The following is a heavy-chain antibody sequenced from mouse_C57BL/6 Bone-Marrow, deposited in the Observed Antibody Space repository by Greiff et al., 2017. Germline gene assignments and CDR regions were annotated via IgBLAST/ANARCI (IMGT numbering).Heavy chain of an antibody. D-gene: IGHD2-3*01. V-gene: IGHV1-69*01. CDR2: IDPSDSYT. CDR3: ARWLLIHWYFDV. J-gene: IGHJ1*03. CDR1: GYTFTSYW. Sequence: VKLQQPGAELVMPGASVKLSCKASGYTFTSYWMHWVKQRPGQGLEWIGEIDPSDSYTNYNQKFKGKSTLTVDKSSSTAYMQLSSLTSEDSAVYYCARWLLIHWYFDVWGTGTTVTVSS.